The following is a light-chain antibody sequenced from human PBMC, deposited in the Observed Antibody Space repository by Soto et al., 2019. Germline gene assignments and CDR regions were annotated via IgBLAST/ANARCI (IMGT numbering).Light chain of an antibody. J-gene: IGKJ4*01. CDR3: QQYNNWPLT. CDR2: GAS. CDR1: QSVSSN. Sequence: EIVMTQSPATLSVSPGERVTLSCRASQSVSSNLAWYQQQPGQAPRLLIYGASTGATGVPARFSGSGSGTEFTLTISSLQSEDFAVYYCQQYNNWPLTFGGEPKVEIK. V-gene: IGKV3-15*01.